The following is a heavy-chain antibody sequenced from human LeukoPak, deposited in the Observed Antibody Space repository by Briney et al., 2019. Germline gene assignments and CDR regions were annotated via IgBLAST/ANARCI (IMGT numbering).Heavy chain of an antibody. J-gene: IGHJ4*02. V-gene: IGHV1-18*01. CDR2: ISAYSGNT. D-gene: IGHD5-18*01. Sequence: ASVKVSCKASGYTFISYGISWVRQAPGQGLEWMGRISAYSGNTDYAQKFQGRPTMTTDTSTSTAYMELRSLRSDDTAVFYCARTIGGGYSYGPYFDYWGQGSLVAVSS. CDR1: GYTFISYG. CDR3: ARTIGGGYSYGPYFDY.